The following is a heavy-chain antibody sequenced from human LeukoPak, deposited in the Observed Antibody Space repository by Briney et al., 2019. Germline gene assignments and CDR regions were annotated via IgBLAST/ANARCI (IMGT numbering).Heavy chain of an antibody. CDR3: ARHSSSSGDGTYYSYYMDV. J-gene: IGHJ6*03. D-gene: IGHD6-6*01. CDR1: GGTFSSYA. Sequence: SVKVSCKASGGTFSSYAISWVRQAPGQGLGWMGGSIPIFGTANYAQKFQGRVTITTDESTSKAYMELSSLRSEDTAVYYCARHSSSSGDGTYYSYYMDVWGKGTTVTVSS. V-gene: IGHV1-69*05. CDR2: SIPIFGTA.